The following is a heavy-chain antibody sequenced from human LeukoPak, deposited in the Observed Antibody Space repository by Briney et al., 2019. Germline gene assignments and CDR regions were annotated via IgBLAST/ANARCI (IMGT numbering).Heavy chain of an antibody. CDR1: GFSLNTGGLG. V-gene: IGHV2-5*02. J-gene: IGHJ4*02. CDR2: NHWDDDK. Sequence: KESGPTLTKPTQTLTLTCTFSGFSLNTGGLGVGWIRQPPGKALEWLALNHWDDDKLYSPALKSRLTFTKNTTKNLEVLTMTNMDPVNTATYYCAQIDSCGTEFDYWGQGTLVTVSS. D-gene: IGHD6-25*01. CDR3: AQIDSCGTEFDY.